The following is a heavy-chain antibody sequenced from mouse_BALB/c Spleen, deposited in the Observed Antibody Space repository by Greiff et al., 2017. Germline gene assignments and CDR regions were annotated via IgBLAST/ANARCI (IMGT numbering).Heavy chain of an antibody. D-gene: IGHD1-1*01. V-gene: IGHV7-3*02. CDR1: GFTFTDYY. J-gene: IGHJ1*01. Sequence: EVKLMESGGGLVQPGGSLRLSCATSGFTFTDYYMSWVRQPPGKALEWLGFIRNKANGYTTEYSASVKGRFTISRDNSQSILYLQMNTLRAEDSATYYCARDNYGSSYVRYFDVWGAGTTVTVSS. CDR3: ARDNYGSSYVRYFDV. CDR2: IRNKANGYTT.